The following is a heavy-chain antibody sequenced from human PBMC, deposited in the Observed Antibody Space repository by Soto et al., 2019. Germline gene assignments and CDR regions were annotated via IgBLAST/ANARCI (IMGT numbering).Heavy chain of an antibody. CDR1: GFTFSSYG. D-gene: IGHD6-13*01. CDR2: ISYDGSNK. CDR3: AKDRSSSRYYYYYGMDV. Sequence: QVQLVESGGGVVQPGRSLRLSCAASGFTFSSYGMHWVRQAPGKGLEWVAVISYDGSNKDYADSVKGRFTISRDNSKNTVYLQMNNLRAEDTAVYYCAKDRSSSRYYYYYGMDVWGQGTTVTVSS. J-gene: IGHJ6*02. V-gene: IGHV3-30*18.